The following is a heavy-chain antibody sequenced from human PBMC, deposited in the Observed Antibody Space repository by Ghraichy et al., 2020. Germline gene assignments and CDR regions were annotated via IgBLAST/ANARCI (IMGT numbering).Heavy chain of an antibody. Sequence: QTLSLTCTFSGFSLSTSGMCVSWIRQPPGKALEWLALIDLDDDKYYSTSLKTRLTISKDTSKNQVVLTMTNMDPVDTATYYCARSTGWLDGYPFDYWGQGTLVTVSS. CDR3: ARSTGWLDGYPFDY. CDR2: IDLDDDK. D-gene: IGHD6-19*01. CDR1: GFSLSTSGMC. V-gene: IGHV2-70*01. J-gene: IGHJ4*02.